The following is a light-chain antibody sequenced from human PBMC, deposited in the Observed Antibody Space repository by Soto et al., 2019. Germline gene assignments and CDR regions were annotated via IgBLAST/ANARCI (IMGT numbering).Light chain of an antibody. CDR3: QKYDSSVYT. CDR2: RAS. Sequence: DIQMTQSPSTLSASVGDRVTITCRASQGISSWLAWYQQKPGKAPKLLIYRASSLGSGVPSRFSGSGSGTEFTLTISSLQPDDFATYYCQKYDSSVYTFGQGTKLEIK. CDR1: QGISSW. V-gene: IGKV1-5*03. J-gene: IGKJ2*01.